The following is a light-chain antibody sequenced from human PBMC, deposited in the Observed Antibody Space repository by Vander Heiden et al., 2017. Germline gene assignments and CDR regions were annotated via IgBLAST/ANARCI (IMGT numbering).Light chain of an antibody. CDR2: GNG. CDR1: SSNIGAGYD. J-gene: IGLJ2*01. CDR3: QSYDSSLSGYVV. Sequence: SVLTQPPSPSGAPRLRVTIAGTGSSSNIGAGYDVHWYQQLPGTAPKLLIYGNGNRPSGVPDRFSGSKAGTSASLAITGLQAEDEADYYCQSYDSSLSGYVVFGGGTKLTVL. V-gene: IGLV1-40*01.